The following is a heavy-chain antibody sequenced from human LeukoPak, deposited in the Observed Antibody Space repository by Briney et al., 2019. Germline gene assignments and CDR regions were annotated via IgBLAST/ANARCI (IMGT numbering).Heavy chain of an antibody. D-gene: IGHD3-10*01. J-gene: IGHJ4*02. Sequence: SETLSLTCAVYGGSFSGYYWSWIRQPPGKGLGWIGEINQSGSTNYNPSLKSRVTVSADTSNNQFSLNLSSVTAADTAVYFCARGIGKVAAVRGVIITGAMYFDYWGQGTLVTVSS. CDR1: GGSFSGYY. CDR3: ARGIGKVAAVRGVIITGAMYFDY. V-gene: IGHV4-34*01. CDR2: INQSGST.